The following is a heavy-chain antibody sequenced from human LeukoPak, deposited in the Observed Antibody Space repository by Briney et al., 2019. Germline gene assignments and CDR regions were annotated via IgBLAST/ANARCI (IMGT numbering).Heavy chain of an antibody. Sequence: GGSLRLSCAASGFTFSNYWMSWVRQAPGKGLEWVANIKHDGTDKYYVDSVKGRFTISRDNAKNSLFLQMNSLRAEDTAVYYCARDPGRDGYRRGYFDYWGQGTLVTVSS. CDR2: IKHDGTDK. V-gene: IGHV3-7*03. CDR1: GFTFSNYW. D-gene: IGHD5-24*01. J-gene: IGHJ4*02. CDR3: ARDPGRDGYRRGYFDY.